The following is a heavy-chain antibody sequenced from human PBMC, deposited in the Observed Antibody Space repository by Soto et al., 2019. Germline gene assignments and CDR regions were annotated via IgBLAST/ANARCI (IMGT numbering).Heavy chain of an antibody. V-gene: IGHV1-8*01. J-gene: IGHJ4*02. D-gene: IGHD1-1*01. Sequence: QVQLVQSGAEVKKPGASVKVSCKASGYSFITYDINWGRQAPGQGLEWMGWMNPYNGNAGYAQKFQSRVIMTRNTSISTTHTELGSLRSNDTAAYYWAKRKERSGPHHFGSWGQGTLVTVSS. CDR2: MNPYNGNA. CDR1: GYSFITYD. CDR3: AKRKERSGPHHFGS.